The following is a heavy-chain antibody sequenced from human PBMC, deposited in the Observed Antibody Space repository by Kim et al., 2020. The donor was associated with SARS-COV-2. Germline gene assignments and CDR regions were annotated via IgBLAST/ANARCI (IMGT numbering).Heavy chain of an antibody. CDR1: GFTFSRYY. V-gene: IGHV3-74*01. D-gene: IGHD5-12*01. Sequence: GGSLRLSCAASGFTFSRYYMHWVRQAPGKGLVWVSRIKPDETDISYADSVKGRFIISRDNARNILYLQMNDLRDDDTGLYYCASDGDIAENYCGQATLAT. CDR2: IKPDETDI. J-gene: IGHJ4*02. CDR3: ASDGDIAENY.